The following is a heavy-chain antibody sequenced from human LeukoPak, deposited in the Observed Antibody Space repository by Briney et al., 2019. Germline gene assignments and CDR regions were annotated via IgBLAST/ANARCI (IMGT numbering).Heavy chain of an antibody. V-gene: IGHV3-7*01. CDR2: IQQDGSER. CDR3: ARDKVVGATYFEY. D-gene: IGHD1-26*01. Sequence: GGSLRLSCAASGFTFSNYWMSWVRQAPGKGLEWVANIQQDGSERYYVDSVKGRFTISGDNAKNSLYLQMNSLRAEDTAVYYCARDKVVGATYFEYWGQGTLVTVSS. J-gene: IGHJ4*02. CDR1: GFTFSNYW.